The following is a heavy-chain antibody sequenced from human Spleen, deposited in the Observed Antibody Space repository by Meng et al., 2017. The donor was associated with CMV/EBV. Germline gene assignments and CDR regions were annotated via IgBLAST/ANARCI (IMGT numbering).Heavy chain of an antibody. CDR3: AREMLGGGFDY. D-gene: IGHD3-10*02. J-gene: IGHJ4*02. V-gene: IGHV3-11*05. Sequence: QVHVGVFGAGLVKPGAPLRLSCAASGFTFSDYYMSWIRQAPGKGLEWVSYISSSSSYTNYADSVKGRFTISRDNAKNSLYLQMNSLRAEDTAVYYCAREMLGGGFDYWGQGTLVTVSS. CDR1: GFTFSDYY. CDR2: ISSSSSYT.